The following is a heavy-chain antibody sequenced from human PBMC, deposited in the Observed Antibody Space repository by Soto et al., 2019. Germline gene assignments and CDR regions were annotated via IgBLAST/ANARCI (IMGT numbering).Heavy chain of an antibody. CDR1: GFTFSSYS. J-gene: IGHJ4*02. CDR2: ISSSSSYI. Sequence: EVQLVESGGGLDKPGGSLRLSCAASGFTFSSYSMNWVRQAPWKGLEWVSSISSSSSYIYYADSVKGRFTISRDNAKNSLYLQMNSLRAEDTAVYYCARDSPHSGYDYLFDYWGQGTLVTVSS. D-gene: IGHD5-12*01. V-gene: IGHV3-21*01. CDR3: ARDSPHSGYDYLFDY.